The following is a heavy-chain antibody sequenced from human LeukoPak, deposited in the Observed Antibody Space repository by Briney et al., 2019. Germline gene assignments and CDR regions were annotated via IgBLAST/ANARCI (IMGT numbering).Heavy chain of an antibody. Sequence: GGSLRLSCAASGFTFINAWMAWVRQAPGKGLEWVGRIKAKAHGGTIEYAAPVKGRFTISRDDSKNTLYLQMNSLRAEDTAVYYCARDEYYYDSSGYLGYWGQGTLVTVSS. CDR2: IKAKAHGGTI. D-gene: IGHD3-22*01. CDR3: ARDEYYYDSSGYLGY. J-gene: IGHJ4*02. CDR1: GFTFINAW. V-gene: IGHV3-15*01.